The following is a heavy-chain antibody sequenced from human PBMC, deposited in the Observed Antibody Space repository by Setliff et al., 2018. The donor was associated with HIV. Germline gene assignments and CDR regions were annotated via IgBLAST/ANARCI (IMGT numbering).Heavy chain of an antibody. D-gene: IGHD2-21*01. CDR2: IGAKNDNT. CDR3: ARGEDY. V-gene: IGHV1-18*01. CDR1: GYTFTNYG. Sequence: ASVKVSCKASGYTFTNYGITWVRQAPGHGLEWMGWIGAKNDNTNYARQFQGRVTITADESTSTAYMELSSLRSEDTAVYYCARGEDYWGQGTLVTVS. J-gene: IGHJ4*02.